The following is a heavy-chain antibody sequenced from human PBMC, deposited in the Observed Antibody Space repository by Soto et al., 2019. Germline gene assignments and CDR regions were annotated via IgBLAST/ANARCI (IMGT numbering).Heavy chain of an antibody. V-gene: IGHV3-30-3*01. D-gene: IGHD1-26*01. J-gene: IGHJ4*02. CDR1: GFTFSSYA. Sequence: QVQLVESGGGVVQPGRSLRLSCAASGFTFSSYAMHWVRQAPGKGLEWVAVISYDGSNKYYADSVKGRFTISRDNSKKTLYLPMNRLRAEDTAGYYCARYSDTGATRNFDYWGQGTLVTVSS. CDR2: ISYDGSNK. CDR3: ARYSDTGATRNFDY.